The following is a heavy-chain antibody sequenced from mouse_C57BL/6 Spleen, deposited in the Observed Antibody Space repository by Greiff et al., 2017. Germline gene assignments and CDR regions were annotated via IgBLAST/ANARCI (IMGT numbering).Heavy chain of an antibody. CDR3: ARSRGDNDGAMDD. J-gene: IGHJ4*01. CDR1: GYTFTDYY. CDR2: IYPGSGNT. V-gene: IGHV1-76*01. D-gene: IGHD2-4*01. Sequence: VHLVESGAELVRPGASVKLSCKASGYTFTDYYINWVKQRPGQGLEWIARIYPGSGNTYYNEKFKGKATLTAEKSSSTAYMQLSSLTAEDSAVYFCARSRGDNDGAMDDWGQGTSVTVSS.